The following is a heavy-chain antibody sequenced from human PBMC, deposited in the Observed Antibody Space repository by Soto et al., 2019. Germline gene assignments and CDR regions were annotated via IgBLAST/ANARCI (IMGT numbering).Heavy chain of an antibody. J-gene: IGHJ6*02. CDR2: IIPIFGTA. V-gene: IGHV1-69*13. CDR3: AREVDTAMVEYYGMDV. D-gene: IGHD5-18*01. Sequence: ASVKVSCKASGGTFSSYAISWVRQAPGQGLEWMGGIIPIFGTANYAQKFQGRVTITADESTSTAYMELSSLRSEDTAVYYCAREVDTAMVEYYGMDVWGQGTTVTVSS. CDR1: GGTFSSYA.